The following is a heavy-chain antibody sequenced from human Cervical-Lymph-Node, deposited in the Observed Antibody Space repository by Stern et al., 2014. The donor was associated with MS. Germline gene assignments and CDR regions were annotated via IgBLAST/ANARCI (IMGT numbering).Heavy chain of an antibody. CDR2: VITGNGDT. CDR3: ARGFDGTFDF. D-gene: IGHD3-22*01. Sequence: VQLVQSGAEVKKPGASVKVSCKASGYTFTNNALHWVRQAPGQRLEWMGWVITGNGDTKISQKFQGRVTISRDTSANTAYMEVSTLRSEDTAVYYCARGFDGTFDFWGQGTMVAVSS. V-gene: IGHV1-3*04. CDR1: GYTFTNNA. J-gene: IGHJ3*01.